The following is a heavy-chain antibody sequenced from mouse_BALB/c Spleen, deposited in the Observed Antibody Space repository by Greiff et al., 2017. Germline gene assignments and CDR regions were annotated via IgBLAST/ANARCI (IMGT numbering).Heavy chain of an antibody. CDR1: GYTFTSYV. CDR3: ARDSSGYGFAY. CDR2: INPYNDGT. V-gene: IGHV1-14*01. Sequence: EVQLQESGPELVKPGASVKMSCKASGYTFTSYVMHWVKQKPGQGLEWIGYINPYNDGTKYNEKFKGKATLTSDKSSSTAYMELSSLTSEDSAVYYCARDSSGYGFAYWGQGTLVTVSA. D-gene: IGHD3-2*01. J-gene: IGHJ3*01.